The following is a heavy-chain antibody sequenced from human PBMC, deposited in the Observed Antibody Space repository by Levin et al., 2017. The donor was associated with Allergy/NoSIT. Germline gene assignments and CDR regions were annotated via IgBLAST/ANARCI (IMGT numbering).Heavy chain of an antibody. CDR3: ARAVLHYDIWTGYPFYYYGMDV. J-gene: IGHJ6*02. Sequence: SETLSLTCAVYGGSFSGYYWSWIRQPPGKGLEWIGEINHSGSTNYNPSLKSRVTISVDTSKNQFSLKLSSGTAADTAVYYCARAVLHYDIWTGYPFYYYGMDVWGQGTTVTVSS. CDR2: INHSGST. V-gene: IGHV4-34*01. D-gene: IGHD3-9*01. CDR1: GGSFSGYY.